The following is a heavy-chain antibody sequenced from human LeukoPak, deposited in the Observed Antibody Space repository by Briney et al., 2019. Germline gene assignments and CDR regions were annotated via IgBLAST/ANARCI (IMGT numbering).Heavy chain of an antibody. CDR2: IDPSDSYT. Sequence: GESLKISCKGSGCSFTSYWISWVRQMPGKGLEWMGRIDPSDSYTNYSPSFQGHVSISADKSISTAYLQWSSLKASDTAMYYCAPSIVGATTGVSWGQGTLVTVSS. V-gene: IGHV5-10-1*01. D-gene: IGHD1-26*01. CDR1: GCSFTSYW. J-gene: IGHJ4*02. CDR3: APSIVGATTGVS.